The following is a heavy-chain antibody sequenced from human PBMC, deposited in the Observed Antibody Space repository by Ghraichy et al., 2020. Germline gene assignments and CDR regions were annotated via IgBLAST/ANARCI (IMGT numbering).Heavy chain of an antibody. D-gene: IGHD3-16*01. Sequence: SETLSLTCSVSGASTSLNYWSWIRQPPGKGLDWIGYVYNSGSTNSNPSLKSRVTISMATSTTNFSLKLHFVTAADTAVYYCARLRDTYYDVLDFWGQGSLVTVSS. V-gene: IGHV4-59*08. CDR3: ARLRDTYYDVLDF. J-gene: IGHJ4*02. CDR1: GASTSLNY. CDR2: VYNSGST.